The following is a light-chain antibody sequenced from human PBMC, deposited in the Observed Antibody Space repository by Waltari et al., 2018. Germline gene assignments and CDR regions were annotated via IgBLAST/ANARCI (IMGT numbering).Light chain of an antibody. Sequence: DIQMTQSPSPLSAFVGASVTIICRASQNIGTWVAWYQQKPGKAPKLLIYRASNLESGVPSRFSGSGSGTEFTLTISSLQPDDLATYYCQQYNSDLGYSLGQGTKLEIK. V-gene: IGKV1-5*03. CDR3: QQYNSDLGYS. CDR2: RAS. J-gene: IGKJ2*03. CDR1: QNIGTW.